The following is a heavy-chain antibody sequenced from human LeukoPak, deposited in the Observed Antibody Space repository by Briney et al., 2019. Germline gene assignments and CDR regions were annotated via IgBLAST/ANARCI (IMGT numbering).Heavy chain of an antibody. D-gene: IGHD2-15*01. CDR1: GYTFTSYG. CDR3: ARDTVAKTKYCCGGSCYSAY. CDR2: INAYNGNT. J-gene: IGHJ4*02. Sequence: ASVKVSCKASGYTFTSYGISWVPHAPGQGLEWMGCINAYNGNTNYAQKLQGRVTMTTDTSTSTAYMELRGLRSDDTAVYYCARDTVAKTKYCCGGSCYSAYWGQGTLVTVSS. V-gene: IGHV1-18*01.